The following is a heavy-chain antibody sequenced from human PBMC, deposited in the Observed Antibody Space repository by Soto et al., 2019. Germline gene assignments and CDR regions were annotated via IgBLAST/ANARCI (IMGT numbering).Heavy chain of an antibody. J-gene: IGHJ3*02. CDR2: IIPILGIA. V-gene: IGHV1-69*02. CDR1: GGTFSSYT. CDR3: ARLYSSGWYGGDAFDI. D-gene: IGHD6-19*01. Sequence: QVQLVQSGGEVKKPGSSVKVSCKASGGTFSSYTISWVRQAPGQGLEWMGRIIPILGIANYAQKFQGRVTITADKSTSTAYMELSSLRSEDTAVYYCARLYSSGWYGGDAFDIWGQGTMVTVSS.